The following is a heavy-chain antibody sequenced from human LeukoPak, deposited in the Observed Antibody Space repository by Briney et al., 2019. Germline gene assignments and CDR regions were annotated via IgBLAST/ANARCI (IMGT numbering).Heavy chain of an antibody. Sequence: PGGSLRLSCAASGFTFSSYAVHWVRPAPGKGLEWVAVISYDGSNKYYADSVKGRFTISRDNSKYTLYLQMNSLRAEDTAVYYCARDSSRGYNYRDYWGQGTLVTVSS. D-gene: IGHD5-24*01. CDR2: ISYDGSNK. CDR3: ARDSSRGYNYRDY. CDR1: GFTFSSYA. J-gene: IGHJ4*02. V-gene: IGHV3-30-3*01.